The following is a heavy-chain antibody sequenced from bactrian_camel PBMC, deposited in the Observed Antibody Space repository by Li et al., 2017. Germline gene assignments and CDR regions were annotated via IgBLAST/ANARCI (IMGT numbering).Heavy chain of an antibody. D-gene: IGHD2*01. V-gene: IGHV3S53*01. CDR3: VADCEFRYGHFDFNIGS. Sequence: HVQLVESGGGSVQAGGSLRLSCEATGYSSNTFCMGWFRRAPGKERERVATITSYGGMSYADSVRGRFTISKDNAKNTLYLQMNSLKPEDTAMHYCVADCEFRYGHFDFNIGSRGQGTQVTVS. CDR2: ITSYGGM. J-gene: IGHJ4*01. CDR1: GYSSNTFC.